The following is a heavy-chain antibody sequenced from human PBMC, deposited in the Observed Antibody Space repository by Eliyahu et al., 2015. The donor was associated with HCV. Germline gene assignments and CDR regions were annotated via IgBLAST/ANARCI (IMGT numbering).Heavy chain of an antibody. CDR2: LKSEAAGGTR. J-gene: IGHJ4*02. CDR1: GFTFTNAW. D-gene: IGHD5-12*01. V-gene: IGHV3-15*01. Sequence: EVQLVESGGGLVKPGGSLRLSCAASGFTFTNAWXXWVRQAPGKGLEWVGRLKSEAAGGTRDYAAHVKGRFTISRDDSKHTLHLQMNSLKTDDTAVYYCVTEVEGRSLGMEWLPFYPYWGQGTLVTVSS. CDR3: VTEVEGRSLGMEWLPFYPY.